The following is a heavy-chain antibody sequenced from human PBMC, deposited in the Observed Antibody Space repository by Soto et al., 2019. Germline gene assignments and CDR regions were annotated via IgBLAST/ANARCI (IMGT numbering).Heavy chain of an antibody. Sequence: PSETLSLTCTVSGGSISRGDYYWSWIRRPPGKGLEWIGYIYYSGSTYYNPSLKSRVTISVDTSKNQFSLKLSSVTAADTAVYYCARVVPAAMKVNWFDPWGQGTLVTVSS. CDR3: ARVVPAAMKVNWFDP. J-gene: IGHJ5*02. CDR1: GGSISRGDYY. D-gene: IGHD2-2*01. CDR2: IYYSGST. V-gene: IGHV4-30-4*01.